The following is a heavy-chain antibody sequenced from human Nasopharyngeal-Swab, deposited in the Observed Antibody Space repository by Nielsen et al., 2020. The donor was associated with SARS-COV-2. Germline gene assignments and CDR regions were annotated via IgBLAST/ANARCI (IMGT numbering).Heavy chain of an antibody. V-gene: IGHV4-34*01. CDR3: AGGLVREDIVVVPAAHSYGMDV. J-gene: IGHJ6*02. CDR1: GGSFSGYY. CDR2: INHSGST. Sequence: SETLSLTCAVYGGSFSGYYWSWIRQPPGKGLEWIGEINHSGSTNYNPSLKSRVTISVDTSKNQFSLKLSSVTAADTAVYYGAGGLVREDIVVVPAAHSYGMDVWGQGTTVTVSS. D-gene: IGHD2-2*01.